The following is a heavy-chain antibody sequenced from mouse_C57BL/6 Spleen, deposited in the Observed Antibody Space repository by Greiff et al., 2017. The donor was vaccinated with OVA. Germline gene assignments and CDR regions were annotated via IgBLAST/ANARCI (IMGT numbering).Heavy chain of an antibody. Sequence: QAQLQQPGAELVKPGASVKLSCKASGYTFTSYWMQWVKQRPGQGLEWIGEIDPSDSYTNYNQKFKGKATLTVDTSSSTAYMQLSSLTSEDSAVYYCARRGVTGDFDYWGQGTTLTVSS. CDR3: ARRGVTGDFDY. D-gene: IGHD2-2*01. V-gene: IGHV1-50*01. CDR1: GYTFTSYW. J-gene: IGHJ2*01. CDR2: IDPSDSYT.